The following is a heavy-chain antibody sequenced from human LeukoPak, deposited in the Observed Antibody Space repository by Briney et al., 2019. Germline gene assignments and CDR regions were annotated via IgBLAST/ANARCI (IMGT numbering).Heavy chain of an antibody. CDR3: ARDRYCTNGVCYSDY. Sequence: APVKVSCKASGGTFSSYAISWVRQAPGQGLEWMGGIIPIFGTANYAQKFQGRVTITTDESTSTAYMELSSLRSEDTAVYYCARDRYCTNGVCYSDYWGQGTLVTVSS. CDR2: IIPIFGTA. J-gene: IGHJ4*02. V-gene: IGHV1-69*05. D-gene: IGHD2-8*01. CDR1: GGTFSSYA.